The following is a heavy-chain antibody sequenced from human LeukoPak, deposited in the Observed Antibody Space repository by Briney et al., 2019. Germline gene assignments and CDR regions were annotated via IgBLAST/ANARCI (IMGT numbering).Heavy chain of an antibody. CDR2: IYYSGST. Sequence: PSETLSLTSTVSGGSISSYYWSWIRQPPGKGLEWIGYIYYSGSTNYNPSLKSRVTISVDTSKNQFSLKLSSVTAADTAVYYCARARKSSVGSGWYAPRFSDYWGQGTLVTVSS. CDR1: GGSISSYY. J-gene: IGHJ4*02. CDR3: ARARKSSVGSGWYAPRFSDY. V-gene: IGHV4-59*01. D-gene: IGHD6-19*01.